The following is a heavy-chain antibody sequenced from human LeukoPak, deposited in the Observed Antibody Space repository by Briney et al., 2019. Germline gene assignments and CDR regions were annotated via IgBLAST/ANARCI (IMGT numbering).Heavy chain of an antibody. J-gene: IGHJ3*02. CDR2: ISSSSSYI. CDR1: GFTFSSYS. Sequence: GGSLRLSCAASGFTFSSYSMNWVRQAPGKGLGWVSSISSSSSYIYYADSVKGRFTISRDNAKNSLYLQMNSLRAEDTTVYYCARAISYYYDSSGYYSDAFDIWGQGTMVTVSS. D-gene: IGHD3-22*01. V-gene: IGHV3-21*01. CDR3: ARAISYYYDSSGYYSDAFDI.